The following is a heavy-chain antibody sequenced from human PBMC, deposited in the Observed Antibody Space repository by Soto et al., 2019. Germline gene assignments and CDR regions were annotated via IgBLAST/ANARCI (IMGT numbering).Heavy chain of an antibody. CDR2: IGGSGGST. J-gene: IGHJ4*02. Sequence: LRLSCAASGFTFSSYAMSWVRQAPGKGLEWVSAIGGSGGSTYYADSVKGRFTISRDNSKNTLYLQMNSLRAEDTAVYYCAKNQGSLLWFGELSVNFDYWGQGTLVTVSS. CDR1: GFTFSSYA. V-gene: IGHV3-23*01. CDR3: AKNQGSLLWFGELSVNFDY. D-gene: IGHD3-10*01.